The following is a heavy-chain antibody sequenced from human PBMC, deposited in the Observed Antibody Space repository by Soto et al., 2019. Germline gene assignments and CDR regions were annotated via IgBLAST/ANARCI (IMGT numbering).Heavy chain of an antibody. Sequence: GGSPRLSCAASGFTFSGSAMHWVRQASGKGLEWVGRIRSKANSYATAYAASVKGRFTISRDDSKNTAYLQMNSLKTEDTAVYYCTRPAATTDVLGYYYYYMDVWGKGTTVTVSS. CDR3: TRPAATTDVLGYYYYYMDV. V-gene: IGHV3-73*01. J-gene: IGHJ6*03. CDR1: GFTFSGSA. CDR2: IRSKANSYAT. D-gene: IGHD4-17*01.